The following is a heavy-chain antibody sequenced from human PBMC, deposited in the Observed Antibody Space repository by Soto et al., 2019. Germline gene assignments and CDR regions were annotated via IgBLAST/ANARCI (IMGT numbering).Heavy chain of an antibody. Sequence: SETLSLTCTVSGGSISNYYWNWIRQSPGKGLEWIGEINPSGSTNYNPSLQSRVTISVDTSKNQVSLKLSSVTAADTAVYYCARGPQGDTGPYYFDYWGQGTLVTVSS. J-gene: IGHJ4*02. V-gene: IGHV4-59*12. D-gene: IGHD5-18*01. CDR3: ARGPQGDTGPYYFDY. CDR2: INPSGST. CDR1: GGSISNYY.